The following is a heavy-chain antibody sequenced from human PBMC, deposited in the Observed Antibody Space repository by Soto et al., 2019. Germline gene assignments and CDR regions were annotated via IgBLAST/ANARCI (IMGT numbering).Heavy chain of an antibody. J-gene: IGHJ6*02. CDR1: GYTFTSYG. V-gene: IGHV1-18*01. D-gene: IGHD1-26*01. CDR2: ISAYNGNT. CDR3: AISAPQWVSGGRANPYDYYYYYGIDV. Sequence: QVQLVQSGAEVKKPGASVKVSCKASGYTFTSYGLSWVRQAPGQGLEWMGWISAYNGNTNYAQKLQGRVTMTTDTATRTAYMEPRSRRSDDTAVYYCAISAPQWVSGGRANPYDYYYYYGIDVWGQGTTVTVSS.